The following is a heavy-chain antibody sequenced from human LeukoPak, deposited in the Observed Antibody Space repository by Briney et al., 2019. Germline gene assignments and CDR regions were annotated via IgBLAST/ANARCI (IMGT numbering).Heavy chain of an antibody. Sequence: GASVKVSCKASGYTFTGYYMHWVRQAPGQGLEWMGWINPNSGGTNYAQKFQGRVTMTRDTSISTAYMELSRLRSGDTAVYYCARGTQYSSGWYVGSFDYWGQGTLVTVSS. CDR2: INPNSGGT. D-gene: IGHD6-19*01. CDR1: GYTFTGYY. J-gene: IGHJ4*02. CDR3: ARGTQYSSGWYVGSFDY. V-gene: IGHV1-2*02.